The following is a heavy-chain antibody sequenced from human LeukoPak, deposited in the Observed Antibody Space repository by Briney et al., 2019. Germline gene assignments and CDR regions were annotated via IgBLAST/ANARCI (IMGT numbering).Heavy chain of an antibody. CDR2: IYWNDDK. J-gene: IGHJ3*02. CDR1: GLSLSTSGVG. CDR3: ARLHLMNNAFDI. V-gene: IGHV2-5*01. Sequence: SGPTLVKPTQTLTLTCTFSGLSLSTSGVGVGWIRQPPGKALEWLALIYWNDDKRYSPSLKSRVTITKDTSKNQVVLTMTNMGPVDTATYYCARLHLMNNAFDIWGQGTMVTVSS. D-gene: IGHD3-16*01.